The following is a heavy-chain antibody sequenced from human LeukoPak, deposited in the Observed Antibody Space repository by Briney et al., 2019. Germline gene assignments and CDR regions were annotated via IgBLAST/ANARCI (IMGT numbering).Heavy chain of an antibody. CDR2: VSGNSDNT. V-gene: IGHV3-23*01. CDR3: AKGFRTYGELSFDY. D-gene: IGHD4-17*01. J-gene: IGHJ4*02. CDR1: GFTFSSYA. Sequence: PGGSLRLSCAASGFTFSSYAMSWVRLSPGKGLEWVSTVSGNSDNTYYADSVKGRFTISRDSSKNTLYLQMNSLGAEATAVYYCAKGFRTYGELSFDYWGQGTLVTVSS.